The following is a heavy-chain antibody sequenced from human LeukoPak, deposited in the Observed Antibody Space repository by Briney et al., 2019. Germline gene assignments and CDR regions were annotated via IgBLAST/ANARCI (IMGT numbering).Heavy chain of an antibody. J-gene: IGHJ5*02. D-gene: IGHD4-17*01. V-gene: IGHV1-2*06. CDR2: INPNSGGT. Sequence: ASVKVSCKASGYTFTGYYMHWVRQAPGQGLEWMGRINPNSGGTNYAQKVQGRVTMTRDTSISTAYMELSRLRPDDAAVYYCARDWGDYGEPEAGFDPWGQGTLVTVSS. CDR3: ARDWGDYGEPEAGFDP. CDR1: GYTFTGYY.